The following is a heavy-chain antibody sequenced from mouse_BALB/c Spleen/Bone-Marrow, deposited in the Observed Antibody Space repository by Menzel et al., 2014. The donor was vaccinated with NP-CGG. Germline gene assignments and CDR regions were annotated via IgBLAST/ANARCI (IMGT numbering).Heavy chain of an antibody. Sequence: QVQLQQSGAELTKPGASVKISCKATGYTFSSYWIEWVKQRPGHGLEWIGEILPGSGSTNYNEKFKGKATFTADTSSNTAYMQLSSLTPEDSAVYYCARSRGGFYFDYWAQGTTLTVSS. D-gene: IGHD1-1*01. V-gene: IGHV1-9*01. CDR1: GYTFSSYW. CDR2: ILPGSGST. J-gene: IGHJ2*01. CDR3: ARSRGGFYFDY.